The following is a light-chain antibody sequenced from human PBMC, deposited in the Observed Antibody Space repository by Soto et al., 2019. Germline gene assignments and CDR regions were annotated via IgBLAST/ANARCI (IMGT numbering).Light chain of an antibody. J-gene: IGKJ2*01. V-gene: IGKV1-5*03. CDR2: RAS. CDR3: QQYNLYSAIT. Sequence: DIRLTQSPSTLSASVGDRVTITGRASQSISDWLAWYQQKSGKPPRNLIYRASSLENEVPSRFSGSGSGTEFTLTISSLQPDDFATYYCQQYNLYSAITFGQGTKLEI. CDR1: QSISDW.